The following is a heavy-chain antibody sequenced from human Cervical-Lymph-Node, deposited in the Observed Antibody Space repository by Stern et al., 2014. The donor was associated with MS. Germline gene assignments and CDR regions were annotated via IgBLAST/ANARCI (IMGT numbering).Heavy chain of an antibody. Sequence: VQLVESGGGVVPPGRSLRLSCAASGFTFSSYAMHWVSQAPGKGLEWVAVISYDGSNKYYADPVKGRFTISRDNSKNTLYLQMNSLRAEDTAVYYCARGEDIVVVVAATPSYFDYWGQGTLVTVSS. CDR1: GFTFSSYA. V-gene: IGHV3-30*01. J-gene: IGHJ4*02. CDR2: ISYDGSNK. D-gene: IGHD2-15*01. CDR3: ARGEDIVVVVAATPSYFDY.